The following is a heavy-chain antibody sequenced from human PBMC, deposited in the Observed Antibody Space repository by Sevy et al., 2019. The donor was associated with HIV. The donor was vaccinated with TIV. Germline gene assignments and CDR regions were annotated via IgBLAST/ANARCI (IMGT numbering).Heavy chain of an antibody. V-gene: IGHV3-43*01. CDR1: GFTFDDYT. Sequence: GGSLRLSCEASGFTFDDYTMHWVRQVPGKGLEWVALICWDGRATFYADSVRGRFTISRDNSKNSLFLQMNSLRTDDTALYYYARDSVRFRALNEEVVDWGQGTQVTVSS. D-gene: IGHD3-22*01. J-gene: IGHJ4*02. CDR2: ICWDGRAT. CDR3: ARDSVRFRALNEEVVD.